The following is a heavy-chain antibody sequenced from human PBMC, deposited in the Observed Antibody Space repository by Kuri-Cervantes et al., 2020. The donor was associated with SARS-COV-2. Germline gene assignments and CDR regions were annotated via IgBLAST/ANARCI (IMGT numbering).Heavy chain of an antibody. J-gene: IGHJ2*01. D-gene: IGHD2-15*01. V-gene: IGHV3-30*04. CDR3: AREMTPIVVVVAATGAIGYFDL. Sequence: GGSLRLSCAASGFTFSSYAMHWVRQAPGKGLEWVAVISYDGSNKYYADSVKGRFTISRDNSKNTLYLQMNSLRAEDTAVYYCAREMTPIVVVVAATGAIGYFDLWGRGTLVTVSS. CDR1: GFTFSSYA. CDR2: ISYDGSNK.